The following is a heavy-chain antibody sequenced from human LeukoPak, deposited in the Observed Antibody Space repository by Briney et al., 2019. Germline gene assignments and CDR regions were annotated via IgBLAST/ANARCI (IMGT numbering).Heavy chain of an antibody. CDR2: ISSSGSTI. V-gene: IGHV3-48*03. D-gene: IGHD6-19*01. CDR3: ATSGYSSGWSNYYYYGMDV. J-gene: IGHJ6*02. CDR1: GFTFSSYE. Sequence: GGSLRLSCAASGFTFSSYEMNWVRQAPGKGLEWVSYISSSGSTIYYADSVKGRFTISRDNAKNSLYLQMNSLRAEDTAVYYCATSGYSSGWSNYYYYGMDVWGQGTTVTVSS.